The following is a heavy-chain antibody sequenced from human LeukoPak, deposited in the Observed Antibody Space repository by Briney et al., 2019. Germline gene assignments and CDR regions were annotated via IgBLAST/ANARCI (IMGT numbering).Heavy chain of an antibody. V-gene: IGHV4-59*01. Sequence: SETLSLTCSVSGRSITSYYWSWIRQPPGEGLEWLGYIYYSGSTNYNPSLKSRVTISVDTTKNQFSLKLTSVTAADTAEYYCARGAAVVPSVFDYWGQGTLVTVSS. J-gene: IGHJ4*02. CDR1: GRSITSYY. CDR3: ARGAAVVPSVFDY. D-gene: IGHD6-13*01. CDR2: IYYSGST.